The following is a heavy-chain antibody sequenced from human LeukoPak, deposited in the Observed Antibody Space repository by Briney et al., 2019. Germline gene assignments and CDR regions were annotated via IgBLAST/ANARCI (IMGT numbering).Heavy chain of an antibody. CDR2: INHSGST. D-gene: IGHD3-3*01. CDR3: ARLRSDHVLRFLEWLGGFDY. V-gene: IGHV4-34*01. Sequence: SETLSLTCAVYGGSFSGYYWSWIRQPPGKGLEWIGEINHSGSTNYNPSLKSRVTISVDTSKDQFSLKLSSVTAADTAVYYCARLRSDHVLRFLEWLGGFDYWGQGTLVTVSS. J-gene: IGHJ4*02. CDR1: GGSFSGYY.